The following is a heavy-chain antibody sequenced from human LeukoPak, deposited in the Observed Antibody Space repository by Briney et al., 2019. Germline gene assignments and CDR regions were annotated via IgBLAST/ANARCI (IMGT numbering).Heavy chain of an antibody. J-gene: IGHJ4*02. CDR2: INHSGST. CDR1: GGSFSGYY. Sequence: SETLSLTCAVYGGSFSGYYWSWIRQPPGKGLEWIGEINHSGSTNYNPSLKSRVTISVDTSKNQFSLKLSSVTAADTAVYYRASRRNITMVRGVILSGMVFDYWGQGTLVTVSS. D-gene: IGHD3-10*01. CDR3: ASRRNITMVRGVILSGMVFDY. V-gene: IGHV4-34*01.